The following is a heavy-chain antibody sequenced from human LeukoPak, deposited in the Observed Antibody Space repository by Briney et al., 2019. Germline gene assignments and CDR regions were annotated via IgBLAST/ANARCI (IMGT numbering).Heavy chain of an antibody. CDR3: ARDASYGGYYYGMDV. CDR2: INHSGST. V-gene: IGHV4-34*01. CDR1: GGSFSGYY. D-gene: IGHD4-23*01. Sequence: PSETLSLTCAVYGGSFSGYYWSWIRQPPGKGLEWIGEINHSGSTNYNPSLKSRVTISVDTSKNQFSLKLSSVTAADTAVYYCARDASYGGYYYGMDVWGQGTTVTVSS. J-gene: IGHJ6*02.